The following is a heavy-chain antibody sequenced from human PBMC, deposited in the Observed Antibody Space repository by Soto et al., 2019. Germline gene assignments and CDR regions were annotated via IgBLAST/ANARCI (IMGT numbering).Heavy chain of an antibody. Sequence: QVQLVESGGGVVQPGRSLRLSCAASGFTFSSYGMHWVRQAPGKGLEWVAVISYDGSNKYYADSVKGRFTISRDNSKNTLYLQMNSLRAEDTAVYYCAKDGELYGGYYFDYWGQGTLVTVSS. CDR2: ISYDGSNK. CDR1: GFTFSSYG. D-gene: IGHD5-12*01. J-gene: IGHJ4*02. CDR3: AKDGELYGGYYFDY. V-gene: IGHV3-30*18.